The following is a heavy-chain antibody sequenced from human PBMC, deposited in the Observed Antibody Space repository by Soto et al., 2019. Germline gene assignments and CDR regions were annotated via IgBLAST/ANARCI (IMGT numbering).Heavy chain of an antibody. CDR1: GYTFTGYY. D-gene: IGHD3-22*01. CDR2: INPNSGAT. J-gene: IGHJ4*02. Sequence: ASVMVSCKASGYTFTGYYVHWVRQAPGQGLEWMGGINPNSGATDYAQIYQGWVTMTRATSISTAYMELSRLRSDDTAVYYCARGPGYASSGYAYLFDFWGQGAQVTVSS. V-gene: IGHV1-2*04. CDR3: ARGPGYASSGYAYLFDF.